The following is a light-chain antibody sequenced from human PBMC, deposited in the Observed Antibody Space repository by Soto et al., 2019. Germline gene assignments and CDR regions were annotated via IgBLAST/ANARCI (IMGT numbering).Light chain of an antibody. CDR1: SGHSSYA. Sequence: QLVLTQSPSASASLGASVKLTCTLSSGHSSYAIAWHQQQPEKGPRYLMKLNSDGSHSKGDGIPDRFSGSSSGAERYLAISSLQSEDEADYYCQTWGTGIVVFGGGTKLPS. CDR2: LNSDGSH. CDR3: QTWGTGIVV. J-gene: IGLJ2*01. V-gene: IGLV4-69*01.